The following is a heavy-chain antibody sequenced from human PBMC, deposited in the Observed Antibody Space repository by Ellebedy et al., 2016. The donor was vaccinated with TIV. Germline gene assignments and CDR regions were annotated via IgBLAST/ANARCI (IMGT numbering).Heavy chain of an antibody. Sequence: SETLSLTCTVSNDSISNYYWSWIRQPPGKGLQWIGYVFYSGRTHYNPSLKSRVTISVDTSKRQFALRLSSVTAADTAFYFCARMKAVAGTFVIDYWGLGTLVTVSS. CDR2: VFYSGRT. V-gene: IGHV4-59*01. CDR1: NDSISNYY. D-gene: IGHD6-19*01. CDR3: ARMKAVAGTFVIDY. J-gene: IGHJ4*02.